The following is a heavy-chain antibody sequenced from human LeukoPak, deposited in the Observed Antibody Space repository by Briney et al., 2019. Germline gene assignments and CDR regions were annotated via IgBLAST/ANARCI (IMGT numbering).Heavy chain of an antibody. J-gene: IGHJ4*02. CDR2: ISGSGGST. CDR1: GFTFSSYA. Sequence: GGSLRLSCAASGFTFSSYAMSWVRQAPGKGLEWVSAISGSGGSTYYADSVKGRFTISRDNSKNTLYLRMNSLRAEDTAVYYCATGLITMVRGVIIDYWGQGTLVTVSS. CDR3: ATGLITMVRGVIIDY. V-gene: IGHV3-23*01. D-gene: IGHD3-10*01.